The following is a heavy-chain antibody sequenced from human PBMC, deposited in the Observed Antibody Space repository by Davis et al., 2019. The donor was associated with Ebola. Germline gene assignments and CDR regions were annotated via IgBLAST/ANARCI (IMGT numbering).Heavy chain of an antibody. J-gene: IGHJ6*02. Sequence: ASVKVSCKASGYTFTSYYMHWVRQAPGQGLEWMGIINPSGGSTSNAQKFQGRVTMTRDTSTSTVYMELSSLRSEDTAVYYCAREVEGSAAPGRDYYYYGMDVWGQGTTVTVSS. D-gene: IGHD6-13*01. CDR1: GYTFTSYY. CDR2: INPSGGST. CDR3: AREVEGSAAPGRDYYYYGMDV. V-gene: IGHV1-46*01.